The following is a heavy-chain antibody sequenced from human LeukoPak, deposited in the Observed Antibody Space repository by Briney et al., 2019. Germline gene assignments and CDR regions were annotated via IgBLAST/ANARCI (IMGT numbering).Heavy chain of an antibody. J-gene: IGHJ3*02. CDR2: ISSSGSTI. Sequence: GGSLRLSCAASGFTFSDYYMSWIRQAPGKGLEWVSYISSSGSTIYYADSVEGRFTISRDNAKNSLYLQMNSLRAEDTAVYYCARDLASYVGAFDIWGQGTMVTVSS. CDR1: GFTFSDYY. CDR3: ARDLASYVGAFDI. D-gene: IGHD2-8*01. V-gene: IGHV3-11*01.